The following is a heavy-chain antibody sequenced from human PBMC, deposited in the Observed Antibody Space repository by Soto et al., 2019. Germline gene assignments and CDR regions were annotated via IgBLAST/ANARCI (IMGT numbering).Heavy chain of an antibody. CDR2: INPNSGGT. Sequence: ASVKVSCKASGYTFTGYYMHWVRQAPGQGLEWMGWINPNSGGTNYAQKFQGWVTMTRDTSISTAYMELSRLRSDDTAVYYCARDFTVVTPSTHYYYYGMDVWGQGTTVTVSS. D-gene: IGHD2-21*02. J-gene: IGHJ6*02. CDR1: GYTFTGYY. CDR3: ARDFTVVTPSTHYYYYGMDV. V-gene: IGHV1-2*04.